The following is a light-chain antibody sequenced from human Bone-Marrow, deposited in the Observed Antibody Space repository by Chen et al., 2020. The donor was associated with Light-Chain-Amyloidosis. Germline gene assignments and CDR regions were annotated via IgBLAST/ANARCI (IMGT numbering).Light chain of an antibody. CDR2: DDS. CDR3: QVLYRSSDRPV. CDR1: NIGSTS. Sequence: SYVLTRPSSVSVAPGQTATIACGGNNIGSTSVHWYQQTPGQAPLLVVYDDSDRPSGIPERLCGSNSGNTATLTISRVEAGDEADYYCQVLYRSSDRPVCGGGTKLTVL. V-gene: IGLV3-21*02. J-gene: IGLJ3*02.